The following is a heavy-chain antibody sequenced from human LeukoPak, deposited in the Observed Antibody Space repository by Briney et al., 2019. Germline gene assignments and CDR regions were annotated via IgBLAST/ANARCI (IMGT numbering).Heavy chain of an antibody. Sequence: GGSLRLSCAASVFTFSSYEMNWVRQAPGKGLEWVSYISSSGSTIYYADSVKGRFTISRDNAKNSLYLQINSLRAEDTAVYYCARYPPGETFDYWGKGTLVTVSS. CDR2: ISSSGSTI. V-gene: IGHV3-48*03. CDR3: ARYPPGETFDY. J-gene: IGHJ4*02. D-gene: IGHD3-16*01. CDR1: VFTFSSYE.